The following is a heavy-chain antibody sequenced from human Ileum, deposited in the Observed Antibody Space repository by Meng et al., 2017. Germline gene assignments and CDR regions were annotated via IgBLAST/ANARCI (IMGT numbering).Heavy chain of an antibody. D-gene: IGHD3-16*01. J-gene: IGHJ4*02. V-gene: IGHV3-15*01. CDR2: IKSDGTT. CDR1: GFTFNKAW. Sequence: EVQLVESGGGLVKQGGSLRLSCAASGFTFNKAWMRWVRQAPGKGLEWVGRIKSDGTTDYAAPVKGRFAISRDDSKTTLYLQMDSLKTDDTAVYYCTTDRNWDYFEYWGQGTLVTVSS. CDR3: TTDRNWDYFEY.